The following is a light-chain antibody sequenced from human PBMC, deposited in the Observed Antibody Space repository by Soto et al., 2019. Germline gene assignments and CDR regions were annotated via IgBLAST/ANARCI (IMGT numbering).Light chain of an antibody. V-gene: IGKV3-15*01. CDR3: HQYNNWPPWT. Sequence: ELVMTQSPATLSVSPGESATLSCRASQSVSSNLAWYQQKPGQAPRLLIYGAYTRATGIPARFSGSGSGTEFTLTISSLQSEDYAVYYCHQYNNWPPWTXGQGTKVDI. J-gene: IGKJ1*01. CDR2: GAY. CDR1: QSVSSN.